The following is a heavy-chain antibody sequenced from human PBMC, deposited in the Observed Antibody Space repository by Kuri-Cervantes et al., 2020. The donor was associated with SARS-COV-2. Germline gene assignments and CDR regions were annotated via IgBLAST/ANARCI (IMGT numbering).Heavy chain of an antibody. J-gene: IGHJ3*02. V-gene: IGHV3-30*02. Sequence: GGSLRLSCVATGYSFSGFGMHWVRQAPGKGLEWVAFTRFNGSNTYYADSVKGRFTISRDNSKNTLYLQMNSLRAEDTAVYYCAKITMVRLRSIWGQGTMVTVSS. CDR3: AKITMVRLRSI. CDR2: TRFNGSNT. D-gene: IGHD3-10*01. CDR1: GYSFSGFG.